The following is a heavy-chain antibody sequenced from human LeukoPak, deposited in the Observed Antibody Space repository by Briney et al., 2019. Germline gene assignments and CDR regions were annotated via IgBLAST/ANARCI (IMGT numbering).Heavy chain of an antibody. CDR2: INHSGST. Sequence: SETLSLTCAVYGGSFSGYYWSWIRQPPGKGLEWIGEINHSGSTNYNPSLKSRVTISLDTSKNQFSLKLTSVTAADTAIYYCARVGGMTTINNAAFDIWGQGTMVTVSS. CDR3: ARVGGMTTINNAAFDI. CDR1: GGSFSGYY. J-gene: IGHJ3*02. D-gene: IGHD4-4*01. V-gene: IGHV4-34*01.